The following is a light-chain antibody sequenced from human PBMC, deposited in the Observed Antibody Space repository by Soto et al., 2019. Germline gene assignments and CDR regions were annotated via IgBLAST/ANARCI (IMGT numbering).Light chain of an antibody. CDR2: DVY. V-gene: IGLV2-14*01. CDR1: SSDVGGFNY. J-gene: IGLJ1*01. Sequence: QSALTQPASVSWSPGQSITISCTGTSSDVGGFNYVSWYQQHPGEAPKLLIFDVYSRPSGISNRFSGSKSGNTASLTISGLQAEDEADYYCSSYTTSSSYVFGAGTKVTVL. CDR3: SSYTTSSSYV.